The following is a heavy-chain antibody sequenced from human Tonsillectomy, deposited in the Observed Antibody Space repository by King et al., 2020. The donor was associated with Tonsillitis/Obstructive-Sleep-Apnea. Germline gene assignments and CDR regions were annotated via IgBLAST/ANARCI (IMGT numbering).Heavy chain of an antibody. V-gene: IGHV4-39*01. CDR1: GGSISSTSYY. J-gene: IGHJ5*02. CDR3: ARHEGHFVVVAFDP. D-gene: IGHD2-15*01. CDR2: IYYSGST. Sequence: QVQLQESGPGLVKPSETLSLSCTVSGGSISSTSYYWGWIRQPPGKGLEWIGSIYYSGSTYYNPSLKSRVTISVDTSKNQFSLKLNSVTAADTAVYYCARHEGHFVVVAFDPWGQGTLVTVSS.